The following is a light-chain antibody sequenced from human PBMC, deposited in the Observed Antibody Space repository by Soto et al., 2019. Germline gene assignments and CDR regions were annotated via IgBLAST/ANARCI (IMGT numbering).Light chain of an antibody. Sequence: SVLTQPASVSGSPGQSITISCTGTNSDVGSYNLVSWYQQHPGKAPKVMIYEVSKRPSGVPNRFSGSKSGNTASLTISGLQSEDEADYYCCSYAGXSTYVSGTGTKVTVL. CDR3: CSYAGXSTYV. J-gene: IGLJ1*01. CDR1: NSDVGSYNL. V-gene: IGLV2-23*02. CDR2: EVS.